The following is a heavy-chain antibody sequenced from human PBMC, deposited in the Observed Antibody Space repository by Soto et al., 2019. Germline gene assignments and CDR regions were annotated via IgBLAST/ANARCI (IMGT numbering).Heavy chain of an antibody. J-gene: IGHJ6*02. CDR3: AKGGVLPTYYYYYYGMDV. CDR2: ISGSGGST. Sequence: PGGSLRLSCAASGFTVSSNYMSWVRQAPGKGLEWVSAISGSGGSTYYADSVKGRFTISRDNSKNTLYLQMNSLRAEDTAVYYCAKGGVLPTYYYYYYGMDVWGQGTTVTVSS. V-gene: IGHV3-23*01. CDR1: GFTVSSNY.